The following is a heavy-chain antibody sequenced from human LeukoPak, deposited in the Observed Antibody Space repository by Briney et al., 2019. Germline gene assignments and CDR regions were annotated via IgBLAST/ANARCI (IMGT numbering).Heavy chain of an antibody. CDR2: INPDSGDA. V-gene: IGHV1-2*06. J-gene: IGHJ5*02. D-gene: IGHD3-10*01. CDR3: AKDHGFIGSNWFDP. Sequence: GASVKVSCKASGYTFTDYYIHWVRQAPGQGPEWMGRINPDSGDANSAQKFQGRVIMTRDTSISTAYMELRRLRSDDTATYYCAKDHGFIGSNWFDPWGQGTLVTVSS. CDR1: GYTFTDYY.